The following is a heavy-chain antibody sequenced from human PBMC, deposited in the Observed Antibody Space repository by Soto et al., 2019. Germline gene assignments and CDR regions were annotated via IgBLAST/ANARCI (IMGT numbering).Heavy chain of an antibody. CDR1: GYTFTNYG. V-gene: IGHV1-18*01. CDR2: MNAYNGNT. CDR3: ARDQAMAQVDY. D-gene: IGHD5-18*01. J-gene: IGHJ4*02. Sequence: QVPLVQSGAEVKKPGASVKVSCKASGYTFTNYGISWVRQAPGQGLEWRGWMNAYNGNTKYAQKLQGRVTMTTDTSTSTGYMELRSLRSDDTAVYYCARDQAMAQVDYWGQGTLVTVSS.